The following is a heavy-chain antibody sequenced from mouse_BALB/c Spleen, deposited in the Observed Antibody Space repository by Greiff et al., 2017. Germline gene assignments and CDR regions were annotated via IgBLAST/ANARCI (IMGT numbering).Heavy chain of an antibody. J-gene: IGHJ4*01. CDR1: GFTFSSYA. CDR3: ATYRYGAMDY. CDR2: ISSGGSYT. V-gene: IGHV5-9-4*01. D-gene: IGHD2-14*01. Sequence: EVQVVESGGGLVKPGGSLKLSCAASGFTFSSYAMSWVRQSPEKRLEWVAEISSGGSYTYYPDTVTGRFTISRDNAKNTLYLEMSSPRSEDTAMYYCATYRYGAMDYWGQGTSVTVSS.